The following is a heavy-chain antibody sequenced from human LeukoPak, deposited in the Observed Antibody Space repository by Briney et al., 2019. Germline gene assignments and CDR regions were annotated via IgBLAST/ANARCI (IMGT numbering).Heavy chain of an antibody. Sequence: GGSLRLSCAAFGFIFDDYGMSWVRQAPGKGLEWVSGINWNGGSTGYADSVKGRFTISRDNAKNSLYLQMNSLRAGDTALYYCARVQLVDYYYYSYMDVWGKGTTVTVPS. V-gene: IGHV3-20*04. J-gene: IGHJ6*03. CDR2: INWNGGST. CDR3: ARVQLVDYYYYSYMDV. CDR1: GFIFDDYG. D-gene: IGHD6-6*01.